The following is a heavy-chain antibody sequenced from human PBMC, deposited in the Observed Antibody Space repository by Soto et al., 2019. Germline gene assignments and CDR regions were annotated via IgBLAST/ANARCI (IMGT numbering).Heavy chain of an antibody. CDR3: ARDGTLWFGELLRYGMDV. Sequence: GASVKVSCKASGYTFTSYYMHWVRQAPGQGLERMGIINPSGGSTSYAQKFQGRVTMTRDTSTSTVYMELSSLRSEDTAVYYCARDGTLWFGELLRYGMDVWGQGTTVTVSS. J-gene: IGHJ6*02. D-gene: IGHD3-10*01. CDR1: GYTFTSYY. CDR2: INPSGGST. V-gene: IGHV1-46*01.